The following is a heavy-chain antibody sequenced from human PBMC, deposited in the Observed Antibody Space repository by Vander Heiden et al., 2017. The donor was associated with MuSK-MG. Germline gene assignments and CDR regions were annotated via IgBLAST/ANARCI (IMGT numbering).Heavy chain of an antibody. CDR3: AKDPNRWQLFPDGFDI. V-gene: IGHV3-23*04. CDR1: GMSFGTLA. Sequence: EGELAASGGGLVQAARVMRSSCAGSGMSFGTLAMSWVRQAPGKGLEWVSCISGSGNSIYYADSVNGRFTISRDNSKNTVYLQMTTLRDEYTAVYYCAKDPNRWQLFPDGFDIWGQGTMVTVSS. D-gene: IGHD2-21*01. CDR2: ISGSGNSI. J-gene: IGHJ3*02.